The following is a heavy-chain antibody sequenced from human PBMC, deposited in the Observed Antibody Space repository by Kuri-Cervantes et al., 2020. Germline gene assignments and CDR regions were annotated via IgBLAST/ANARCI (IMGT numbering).Heavy chain of an antibody. J-gene: IGHJ4*02. V-gene: IGHV4-34*01. CDR1: GWSFSDYY. CDR2: INHSGGT. D-gene: IGHD6-25*01. Sequence: SETLSLTCAVYGWSFSDYYWSRIRQPPGKGLEWIGEINHSGGTNYNPSLKSRVTISVDTSKNQFSLKLSSVTAADTAVYYCARGLVRLRPLRYFDYWGQGTLVTVSS. CDR3: ARGLVRLRPLRYFDY.